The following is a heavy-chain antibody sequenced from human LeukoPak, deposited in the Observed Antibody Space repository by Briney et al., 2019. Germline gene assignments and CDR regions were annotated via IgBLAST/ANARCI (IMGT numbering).Heavy chain of an antibody. D-gene: IGHD6-19*01. CDR3: AREVSRSGWYVSENWFDP. CDR1: GFTFGNYW. V-gene: IGHV3-74*01. Sequence: GGSLRLSCAASGFTFGNYWMHWVRQAPGKGLEWVSRINGDGSRTAYGDSAKGRFTISRDNAKKTIYLQMNTLRVDDTAVYYCAREVSRSGWYVSENWFDPWGQGTRVIVSS. CDR2: INGDGSRT. J-gene: IGHJ5*02.